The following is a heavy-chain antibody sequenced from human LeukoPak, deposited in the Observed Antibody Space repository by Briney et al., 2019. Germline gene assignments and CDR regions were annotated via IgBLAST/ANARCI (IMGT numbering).Heavy chain of an antibody. Sequence: PGGSPRLSCAASGFTFSNAWMSWVRQAPGKGLEWVGRIKSKTDGGTTDYAAPVKGRFTISRDDSKNTLYLQMNSLKTEDTAVYYCTTDRDLTYYYDSSGLKFQHWGQGTLVTVSS. CDR3: TTDRDLTYYYDSSGLKFQH. D-gene: IGHD3-22*01. J-gene: IGHJ1*01. CDR2: IKSKTDGGTT. CDR1: GFTFSNAW. V-gene: IGHV3-15*01.